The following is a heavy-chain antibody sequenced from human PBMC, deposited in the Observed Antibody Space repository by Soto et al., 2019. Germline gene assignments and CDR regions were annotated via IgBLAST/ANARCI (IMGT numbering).Heavy chain of an antibody. D-gene: IGHD4-4*01. J-gene: IGHJ4*02. CDR1: GFTFSSYS. CDR2: ISRSSCDI. V-gene: IGHV3-21*01. CDR3: AREMSYSNYFDY. Sequence: EVQLVESGGGLVKPGGSLRLSCAASGFTFSSYSMNWVRQAPGKGLEWVSSISRSSCDIYYADSAKGRFTISRDNAKNSLYRQMNSLRAEDTAVYYGAREMSYSNYFDYWGQGTLVTVSS.